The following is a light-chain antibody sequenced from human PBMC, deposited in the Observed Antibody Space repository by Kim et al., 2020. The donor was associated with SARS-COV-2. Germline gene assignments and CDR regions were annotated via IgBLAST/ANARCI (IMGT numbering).Light chain of an antibody. Sequence: SPGERATLSGRASQSVSSNLAWYQQKPGQAPRLLIYGASTRATGIPARFSGSGSGTEFTVTISSLQSEDFAVYYCQQYNDWPYTFGQGTKLEI. J-gene: IGKJ2*01. CDR2: GAS. CDR3: QQYNDWPYT. CDR1: QSVSSN. V-gene: IGKV3-15*01.